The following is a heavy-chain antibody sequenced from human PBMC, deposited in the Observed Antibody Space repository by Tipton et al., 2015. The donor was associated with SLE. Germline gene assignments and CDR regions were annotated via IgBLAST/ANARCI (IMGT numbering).Heavy chain of an antibody. Sequence: SLRLSCAASGFTVSSNYMSWVRQAPGKGLEWVSVIYSGGSTYYADSVKGRFTISRDNSKNTLYLQMNSLRAEDTAVYYCAKDRGAVADHAEYFQHWGQGTLVTVSS. CDR2: IYSGGST. CDR1: GFTVSSNY. J-gene: IGHJ1*01. D-gene: IGHD6-19*01. V-gene: IGHV3-66*02. CDR3: AKDRGAVADHAEYFQH.